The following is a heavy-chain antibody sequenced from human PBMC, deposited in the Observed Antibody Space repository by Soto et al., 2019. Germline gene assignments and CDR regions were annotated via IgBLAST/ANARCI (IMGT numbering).Heavy chain of an antibody. CDR3: ARQRSCGGVSCYCVFDL. J-gene: IGHJ2*01. CDR2: IHYGGSS. CDR1: GDSISSRSYY. D-gene: IGHD2-15*01. V-gene: IGHV4-39*02. Sequence: QLQLQESGPGQVKPSETLSLTCTVSGDSISSRSYYWVWVRQPPGKTLEWIGNIHYGGSSFYNPSLESRVTIPADTSKSHFYLKLSSVTAADTAVYYCARQRSCGGVSCYCVFDLWGRGTLVTLSS.